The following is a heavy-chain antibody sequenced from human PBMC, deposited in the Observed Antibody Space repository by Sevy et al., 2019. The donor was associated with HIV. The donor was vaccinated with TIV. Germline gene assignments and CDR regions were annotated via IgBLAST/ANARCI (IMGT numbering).Heavy chain of an antibody. CDR2: KWYDGSNK. J-gene: IGHJ4*02. V-gene: IGHV3-33*01. D-gene: IGHD3-22*01. CDR1: GFTFSSYG. CDR3: ARDLYDSSGYHPLDY. Sequence: GGSLRLSCAASGFTFSSYGMHWVRQAPGKGLEWVAVKWYDGSNKYYEDSVKGRFTISRDNSKNTRYLQMKSLRAEDTAVYYCARDLYDSSGYHPLDYWGQGTLVTVSS.